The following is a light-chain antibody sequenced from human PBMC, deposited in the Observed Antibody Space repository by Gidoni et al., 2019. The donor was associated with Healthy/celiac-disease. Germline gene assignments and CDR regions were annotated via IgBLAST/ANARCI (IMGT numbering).Light chain of an antibody. J-gene: IGKJ1*01. CDR3: HQSSSLPHT. CDR1: QRIGSS. V-gene: IGKV6-21*01. CDR2: YAS. Sequence: EIVLTWCPDFHSVTPKEKVNMTCRASQRIGSSLHWYQQKPDQAPKLLIKYASQAVAGVPSRFSGSGYGTDFTLTINSLEAEDAATYYCHQSSSLPHTFGQGTKVEIK.